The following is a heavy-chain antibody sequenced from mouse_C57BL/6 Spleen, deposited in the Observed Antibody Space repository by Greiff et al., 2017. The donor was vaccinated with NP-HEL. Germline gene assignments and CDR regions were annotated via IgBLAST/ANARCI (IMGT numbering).Heavy chain of an antibody. Sequence: EVQGVESGGGLVQPGGSLKLSCAASGFTFSDYYMYWVRQTPEKRLEWVAYISNGGGSTYYPDTVKGRFTISRDNAKNTLYLQMSRLKSEDTAMYYCARDDYDAFAYWGQGTLVTVSA. CDR2: ISNGGGST. V-gene: IGHV5-12*01. D-gene: IGHD2-4*01. CDR1: GFTFSDYY. J-gene: IGHJ3*01. CDR3: ARDDYDAFAY.